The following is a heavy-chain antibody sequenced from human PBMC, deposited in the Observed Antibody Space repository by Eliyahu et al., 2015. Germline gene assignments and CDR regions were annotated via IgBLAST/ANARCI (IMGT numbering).Heavy chain of an antibody. J-gene: IGHJ4*02. CDR3: ATDIATSYATGWYNGGLAY. Sequence: EVQLVESGGGLVEPGGSVRLSCAVSGVNFNFAWXXWVRQARGKGLEWVGRIKSNRDGGAAEYSLPVKGRFTISRDDSKNILYLQMSSLKIEDTALYYCATDIATSYATGWYNGGLAYWGRGALVAVSS. V-gene: IGHV3-15*01. D-gene: IGHD1-26*01. CDR2: IKSNRDGGAA. CDR1: GVNFNFAW.